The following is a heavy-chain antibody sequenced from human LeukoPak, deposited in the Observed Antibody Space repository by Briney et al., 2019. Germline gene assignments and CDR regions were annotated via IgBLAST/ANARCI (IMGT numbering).Heavy chain of an antibody. J-gene: IGHJ3*02. D-gene: IGHD2-15*01. CDR3: AKDIGDIVVVVAAHEDAFDI. Sequence: GGSLRLSCAVSGFTFSSYAMSWVRQAPGKGLEWVSSISDSGGDTFYADSVKGRFTISRDNSKNTLYLQMNSLRAEDTAVYYCAKDIGDIVVVVAAHEDAFDIWGQGTMVTVSS. CDR2: ISDSGGDT. V-gene: IGHV3-23*01. CDR1: GFTFSSYA.